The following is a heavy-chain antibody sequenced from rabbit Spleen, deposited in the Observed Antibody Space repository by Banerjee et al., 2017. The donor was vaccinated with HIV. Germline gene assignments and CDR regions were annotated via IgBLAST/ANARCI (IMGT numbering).Heavy chain of an antibody. CDR3: AREDYGGYGFFNL. J-gene: IGHJ4*01. Sequence: QQLVESGGGLVKPGASLTLTCKASAFSFSRGYDMCWVRQAPGKGLEWIACIYTGNSKTYYANWAKGRFTISKTSSTTVTLQMPSLTVADTATYFCAREDYGGYGFFNLWGPGTLVTVS. CDR2: IYTGNSKT. V-gene: IGHV1S40*01. CDR1: AFSFSRGYD. D-gene: IGHD2-1*01.